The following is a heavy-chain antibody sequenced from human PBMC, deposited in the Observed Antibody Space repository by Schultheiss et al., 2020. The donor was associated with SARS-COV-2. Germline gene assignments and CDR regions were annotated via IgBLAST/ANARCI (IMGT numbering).Heavy chain of an antibody. Sequence: GESLKISCQGSGYIFSSYWIAWVRQMPGKGLEWMGIIYPDDSDSRYSPSFEGQVTISADKSISTAYLQWSSLEASDTAIYYCARRYNYALSLGWMDVWGQGTTVTVSS. J-gene: IGHJ6*02. V-gene: IGHV5-51*01. CDR2: IYPDDSDS. D-gene: IGHD1-1*01. CDR3: ARRYNYALSLGWMDV. CDR1: GYIFSSYW.